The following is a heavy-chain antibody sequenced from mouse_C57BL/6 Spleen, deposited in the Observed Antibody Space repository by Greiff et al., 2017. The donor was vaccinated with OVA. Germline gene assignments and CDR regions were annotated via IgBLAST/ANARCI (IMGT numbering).Heavy chain of an antibody. Sequence: QVQLQQPGAELVKPGASVKMSCKASGYTFTSYWITWVKQRPGQGLEWIGDIYPGSGSTNYNEKFKSKATLTVATSSSTAYMQLSSLTSEDSAVYYCAREGGDYFDYWGQGTTLTVSS. V-gene: IGHV1-55*01. J-gene: IGHJ2*01. CDR3: AREGGDYFDY. CDR1: GYTFTSYW. CDR2: IYPGSGST.